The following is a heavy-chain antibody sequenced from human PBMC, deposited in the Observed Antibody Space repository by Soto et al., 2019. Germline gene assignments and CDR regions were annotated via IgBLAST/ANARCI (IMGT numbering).Heavy chain of an antibody. CDR2: INHSGST. Sequence: SETLSLTCAVYGGSFSGYYWSWIRQPPGKGLEWIGEINHSGSTNYNPSLKSRVTISVDTSKNQFSLKLSSVTAADTAVYYCARVTMVRGVIIRWFDPWGQGTLVTVSS. V-gene: IGHV4-34*01. D-gene: IGHD3-10*01. CDR1: GGSFSGYY. CDR3: ARVTMVRGVIIRWFDP. J-gene: IGHJ5*02.